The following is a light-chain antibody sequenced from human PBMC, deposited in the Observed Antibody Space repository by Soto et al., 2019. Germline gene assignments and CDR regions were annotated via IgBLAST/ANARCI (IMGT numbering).Light chain of an antibody. CDR1: QSVDSNY. V-gene: IGKV3-20*01. J-gene: IGKJ5*01. Sequence: EIVWTKSPCTLSLSAGEESTLSCISIQSVDSNYLAWYQQKAGQTPRLIIYGATGRADGIPHRFSGSGFGTDFTLTISKVEPEDFAVYYCQQYGTPRSVTFGQGTRLEI. CDR2: GAT. CDR3: QQYGTPRSVT.